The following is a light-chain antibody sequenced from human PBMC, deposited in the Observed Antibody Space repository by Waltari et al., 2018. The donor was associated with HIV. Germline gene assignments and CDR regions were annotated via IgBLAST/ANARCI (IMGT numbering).Light chain of an antibody. CDR3: AAWDDSLAWV. CDR2: SNN. J-gene: IGLJ3*02. CDR1: SSHIGSNT. Sequence: QSVLPQPPSASGTPGQRVTISCSGSSSHIGSNTVTWYQPLPGTAPKLLIYSNNQRPSGVPDRFSGSKSGTSASLAISGLQSEDEADYYCAAWDDSLAWVFGGGTKLTVL. V-gene: IGLV1-44*01.